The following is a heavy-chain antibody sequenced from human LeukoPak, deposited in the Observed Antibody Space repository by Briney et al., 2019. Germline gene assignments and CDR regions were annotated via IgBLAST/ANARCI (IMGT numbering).Heavy chain of an antibody. CDR2: INHSGST. D-gene: IGHD6-25*01. CDR3: ARSRIAAGGLSPHTPRYYYGMDV. V-gene: IGHV4-34*01. CDR1: GGSFSGYY. J-gene: IGHJ6*04. Sequence: SETLSLTCAVYGGSFSGYYWSWIRQPPGKGLEWIGEINHSGSTNYNPSLKSRVTISVDTSKNQFSLKLSSVTAADTAVYYCARSRIAAGGLSPHTPRYYYGMDVWGKGTTVTVSS.